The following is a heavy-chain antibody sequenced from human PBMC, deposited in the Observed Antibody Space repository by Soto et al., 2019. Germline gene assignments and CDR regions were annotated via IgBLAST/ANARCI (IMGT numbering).Heavy chain of an antibody. Sequence: ASVKVSCKASGYTFTSYGISWVRQAPGQGLEWMGWISAYNGNTNYAQKLQGRVTMTTDTSTSTAYMELRSLRSDDTAVYYCARDGTIFGVVIYYYYGMAVWGQGTTVTVSS. CDR3: ARDGTIFGVVIYYYYGMAV. CDR2: ISAYNGNT. V-gene: IGHV1-18*04. D-gene: IGHD3-3*01. CDR1: GYTFTSYG. J-gene: IGHJ6*02.